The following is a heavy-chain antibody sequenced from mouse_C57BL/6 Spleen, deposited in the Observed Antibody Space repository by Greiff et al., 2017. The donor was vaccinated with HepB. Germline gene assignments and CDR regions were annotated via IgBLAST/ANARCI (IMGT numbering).Heavy chain of an antibody. V-gene: IGHV1-55*01. J-gene: IGHJ2*01. CDR3: ARYGISYGYDDFDY. Sequence: QVQLQQPGAELVKPGASVKMSCKASGYTFTSYWITWVKQRPGQGLEWIGDIYPGSGSTYYNEKFKGKATLTVDTSSSTAYMQLSSLTSEDSAVYFCARYGISYGYDDFDYWGQGTTLTVSS. D-gene: IGHD2-2*01. CDR1: GYTFTSYW. CDR2: IYPGSGST.